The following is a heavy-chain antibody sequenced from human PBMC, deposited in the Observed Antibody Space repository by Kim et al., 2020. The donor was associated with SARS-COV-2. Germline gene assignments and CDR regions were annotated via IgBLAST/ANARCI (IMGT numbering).Heavy chain of an antibody. V-gene: IGHV1-69*13. J-gene: IGHJ4*02. CDR1: GGTFSSYA. Sequence: SVKVSCKASGGTFSSYAISWVRQAPGQGLEWMGGIIPIFGTANYAQKFQGRVTITADESTSTAYMELSSLRSEDTAVYYCARFTDDIHRPGDYYFDYWGQGTLVTVSS. D-gene: IGHD3-9*01. CDR2: IIPIFGTA. CDR3: ARFTDDIHRPGDYYFDY.